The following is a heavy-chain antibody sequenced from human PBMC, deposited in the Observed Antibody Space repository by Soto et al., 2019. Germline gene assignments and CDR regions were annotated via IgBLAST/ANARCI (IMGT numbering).Heavy chain of an antibody. J-gene: IGHJ2*01. CDR1: GFTFSDYY. D-gene: IGHD5-12*01. CDR2: ISSTSTYT. Sequence: QVQLVESGGGLVKPGGSLRLSCAASGFTFSDYYMTWIRQAPGRGLEWVSYISSTSTYTNYADSVKGRFTISRVNAKNSLYLQMNSLRAEDTAVYYCARDDSGYAGYFDLWGRGTLVTVSS. CDR3: ARDDSGYAGYFDL. V-gene: IGHV3-11*05.